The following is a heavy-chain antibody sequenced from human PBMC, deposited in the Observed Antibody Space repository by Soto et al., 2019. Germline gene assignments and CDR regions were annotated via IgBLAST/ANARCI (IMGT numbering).Heavy chain of an antibody. Sequence: ASVKVSCKASGYTFTSYAMHWVRRAPGQRLEWMGWINAGNGNTKYSQKFQGRVTITRDTSASTAYMELRSLRSNDTAIYYCAMVDVYVTPSPQDVWGQGTTVTVSS. D-gene: IGHD3-16*01. J-gene: IGHJ6*02. CDR3: AMVDVYVTPSPQDV. CDR2: INAGNGNT. V-gene: IGHV1-3*01. CDR1: GYTFTSYA.